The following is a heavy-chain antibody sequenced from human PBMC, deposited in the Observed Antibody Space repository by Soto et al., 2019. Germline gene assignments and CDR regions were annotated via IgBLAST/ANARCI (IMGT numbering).Heavy chain of an antibody. CDR1: GFTFSSYG. D-gene: IGHD3-10*01. V-gene: IGHV3-30*18. J-gene: IGHJ4*02. Sequence: QVQLVESGGGVVQPGRSLRLSCAASGFTFSSYGMHWVRQAPGKGLEWVAVISYDGSNKYYADSVKGRFTISRDNSKNTLYLQINSLRAEDTAVYYCAKSWYGSGSYHDYWGQGTLVTVSS. CDR3: AKSWYGSGSYHDY. CDR2: ISYDGSNK.